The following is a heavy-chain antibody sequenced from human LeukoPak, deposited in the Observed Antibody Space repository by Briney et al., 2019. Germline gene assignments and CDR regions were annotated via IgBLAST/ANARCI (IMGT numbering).Heavy chain of an antibody. Sequence: SETLSLTCAVYGGSFSGYYWSWIRQPPGKGLEWIGEINHSGSTNYNPSLKSRVIISVDTSKNQFSLKLSSVTAADTAVYYCAARTDRPLIDYWGQGTLVTVSS. V-gene: IGHV4-34*01. J-gene: IGHJ4*02. CDR3: AARTDRPLIDY. CDR1: GGSFSGYY. CDR2: INHSGST. D-gene: IGHD1-14*01.